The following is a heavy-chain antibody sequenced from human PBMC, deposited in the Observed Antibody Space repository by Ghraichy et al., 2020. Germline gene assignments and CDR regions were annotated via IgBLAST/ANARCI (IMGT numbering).Heavy chain of an antibody. Sequence: GESLNISCAASGFTFRNHPIHWVRQAPGKGLEWVAIVYRDGVDKYYADSVRSRFSISRDNSKNRVYLQMNSLRAEDTAVYYCARDRAYYILDSWGRGTLVTVSS. J-gene: IGHJ4*02. CDR1: GFTFRNHP. CDR2: VYRDGVDK. D-gene: IGHD2/OR15-2a*01. V-gene: IGHV3-30*07. CDR3: ARDRAYYILDS.